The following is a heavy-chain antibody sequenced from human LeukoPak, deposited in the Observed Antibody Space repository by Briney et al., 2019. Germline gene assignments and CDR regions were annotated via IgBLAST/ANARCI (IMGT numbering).Heavy chain of an antibody. CDR3: ARLQYYYDSNGYYSLYYFDY. CDR1: GDSISSSSYY. V-gene: IGHV4-39*01. J-gene: IGHJ4*02. CDR2: NYYSGST. D-gene: IGHD3-22*01. Sequence: PSETLSLTCTVSGDSISSSSYYWGWIRQPPGKGLEWNVNNYYSGSTYYNPSLRSRLTISLDTSKNQFSLTLSSVTAADTAVYYCARLQYYYDSNGYYSLYYFDYWGQGTVVTVSS.